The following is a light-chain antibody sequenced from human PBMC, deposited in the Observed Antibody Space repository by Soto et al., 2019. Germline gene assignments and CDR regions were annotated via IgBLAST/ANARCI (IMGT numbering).Light chain of an antibody. CDR3: YSYAGTSTWV. CDR1: NNDVGNYKL. Sequence: QSVLTQPASVSESPGQSITISRTGTNNDVGNYKLVSWFQHHLGKAPKLIIYEGTKRPSGVSNRFSASQSGNTASLTISGLQAEDEADYYCYSYAGTSTWVFGGGTKVTVL. V-gene: IGLV2-23*01. CDR2: EGT. J-gene: IGLJ3*02.